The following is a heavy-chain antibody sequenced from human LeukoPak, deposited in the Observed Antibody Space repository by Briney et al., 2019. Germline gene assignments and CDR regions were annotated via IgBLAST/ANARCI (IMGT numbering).Heavy chain of an antibody. V-gene: IGHV3-23*01. CDR3: AKESHYSDYDY. J-gene: IGHJ4*02. D-gene: IGHD4-11*01. CDR2: ISGSGGST. CDR1: GFTFSSYA. Sequence: GGSLRLSCAASGFTFSSYAMSWVRQAPGKGLEWVSGISGSGGSTYYADSVKGRFTISRDNSKNMLYLQMKSLRADDTAVYYCAKESHYSDYDYWGQGTLVTVSS.